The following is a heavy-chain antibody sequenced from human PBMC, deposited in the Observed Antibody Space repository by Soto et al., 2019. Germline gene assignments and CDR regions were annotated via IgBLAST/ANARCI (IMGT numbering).Heavy chain of an antibody. V-gene: IGHV3-11*01. CDR3: ARVAAAGPYYFDY. CDR2: ISSSGSTI. Sequence: GGSLRLSCAASGFTFSDYYMSWIRQAPGKGLEWVSYISSSGSTIHYADSVKGRFTISRDNAKNSLYLQMNSLRAEDTAVYYCARVAAAGPYYFDYWGQGTLVTVSS. D-gene: IGHD6-13*01. J-gene: IGHJ4*02. CDR1: GFTFSDYY.